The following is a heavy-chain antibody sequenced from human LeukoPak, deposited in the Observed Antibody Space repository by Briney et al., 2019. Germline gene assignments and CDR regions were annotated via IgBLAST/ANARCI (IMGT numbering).Heavy chain of an antibody. Sequence: GGSLRLSCAASGFTFSSYGMHWVRQAPGKGLEWVAFIRYDGSNEYYADSVKGRFTISRDNSKNTLYLQMNSLRAEDTAVYYCAKDPFFYDYGDKYPDYWGQGTLVTVSS. J-gene: IGHJ4*02. CDR1: GFTFSSYG. CDR2: IRYDGSNE. V-gene: IGHV3-30*02. CDR3: AKDPFFYDYGDKYPDY. D-gene: IGHD4-23*01.